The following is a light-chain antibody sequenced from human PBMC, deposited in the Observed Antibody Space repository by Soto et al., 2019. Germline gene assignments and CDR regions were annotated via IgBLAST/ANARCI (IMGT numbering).Light chain of an antibody. CDR2: GNS. CDR1: SSNIGAGYD. V-gene: IGLV1-40*01. Sequence: QSVLTQPPSVSGAPGQRVTIPCTGSSSNIGAGYDVLWYQKLPGTAPKLLINGNSNRPSGVPDRFSGSKSGTSASLAITGLQAEDEADYYCQSYDSSLSVLYVFGTGTKLTVL. J-gene: IGLJ1*01. CDR3: QSYDSSLSVLYV.